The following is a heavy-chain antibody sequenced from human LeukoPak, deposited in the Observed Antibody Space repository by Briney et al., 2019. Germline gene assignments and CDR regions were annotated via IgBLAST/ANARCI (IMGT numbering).Heavy chain of an antibody. CDR3: ARQTGGYCSGTTCYTYDY. Sequence: SETQSLTCTVSGGSINSDSYYWGWIRQPPGKGLEWIGSIYYTGYTFYNPSLKSRVTMSVDTSKNQFSLKLTSVTAADTAVYYCARQTGGYCSGTTCYTYDYWGQGTLVTVSS. CDR1: GGSINSDSYY. V-gene: IGHV4-39*01. D-gene: IGHD2-2*02. CDR2: IYYTGYT. J-gene: IGHJ4*02.